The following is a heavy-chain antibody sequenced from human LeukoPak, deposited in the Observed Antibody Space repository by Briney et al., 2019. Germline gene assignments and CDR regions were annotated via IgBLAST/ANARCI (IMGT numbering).Heavy chain of an antibody. J-gene: IGHJ4*02. CDR3: ARDHLSAVWFGEGDY. CDR1: GYTFTGYY. Sequence: ASVKVSCKASGYTFTGYYMHWVRQAPGQGLEWMGWINPNSGGTNYAQKLQGRVTMTTDTSTSTAYMELRSLRSDDTAVYYCARDHLSAVWFGEGDYWGQGTLVTVSS. V-gene: IGHV1-2*02. D-gene: IGHD3-10*01. CDR2: INPNSGGT.